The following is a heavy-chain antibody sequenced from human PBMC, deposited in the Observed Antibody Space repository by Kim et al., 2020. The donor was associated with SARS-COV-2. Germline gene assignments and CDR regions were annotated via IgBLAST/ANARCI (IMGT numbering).Heavy chain of an antibody. Sequence: GESLKISCKGSGYSFTSYWIGWVRQMPGKGLEWMGIIYPGDSDTRYSPPFQGQVTISADKSISTAYLQWSSLKASDTAMYYCARESCGGDCYSVHRAYYYGMDVWGQGTTVTVSS. CDR3: ARESCGGDCYSVHRAYYYGMDV. V-gene: IGHV5-51*01. D-gene: IGHD2-21*02. CDR2: IYPGDSDT. J-gene: IGHJ6*02. CDR1: GYSFTSYW.